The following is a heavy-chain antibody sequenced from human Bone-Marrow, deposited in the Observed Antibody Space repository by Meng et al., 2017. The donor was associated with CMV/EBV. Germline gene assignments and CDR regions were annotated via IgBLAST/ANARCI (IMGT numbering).Heavy chain of an antibody. CDR1: GYTFITYG. CDR3: ARERRDYDFWSGNVYYFDY. CDR2: INPYNGDT. D-gene: IGHD3-3*01. J-gene: IGHJ4*02. V-gene: IGHV1-18*04. Sequence: ASVKVSCKASGYTFITYGVSWVRQAPGQGLEWVGWINPYNGDTDFAQNFQGRVTMTTDTSTTTAYMELSSLRSEDTAVYYCARERRDYDFWSGNVYYFDYWGQGTLVTVSS.